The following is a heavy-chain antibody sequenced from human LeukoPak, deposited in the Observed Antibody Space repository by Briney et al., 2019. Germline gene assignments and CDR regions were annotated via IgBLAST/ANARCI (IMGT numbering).Heavy chain of an antibody. CDR3: AKQTYCSAGSCHGPLDP. J-gene: IGHJ5*02. V-gene: IGHV3-23*01. CDR2: MIRTDAFT. Sequence: GGSLRLSCAASGFTFSNYAMSWVRQAPGKGLESVSVMIRTDAFTYYADSVKGRFTISRDNSKNTLYLQMNSLRAEDTTVYYCAKQTYCSAGSCHGPLDPWGQGTPVTVSS. D-gene: IGHD2-15*01. CDR1: GFTFSNYA.